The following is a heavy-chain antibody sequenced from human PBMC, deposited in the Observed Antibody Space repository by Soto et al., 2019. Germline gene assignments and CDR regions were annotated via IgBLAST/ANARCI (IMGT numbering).Heavy chain of an antibody. V-gene: IGHV1-2*02. CDR3: ARNMDYYYGPGSGNGHGF. Sequence: QVQLVQSGAEVKEPGDSVRVSCEASGYTFTAYYIHWVRQAPGQGLEWMGWINPKFGDTTYAQDFQGRVSLTRDISSSTVYMELSRLTSDDTAIYYCARNMDYYYGPGSGNGHGFWGQGTTVTVFS. D-gene: IGHD3-10*01. CDR1: GYTFTAYY. CDR2: INPKFGDT. J-gene: IGHJ6*01.